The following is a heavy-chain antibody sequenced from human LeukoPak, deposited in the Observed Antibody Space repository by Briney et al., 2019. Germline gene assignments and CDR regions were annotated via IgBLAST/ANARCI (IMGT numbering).Heavy chain of an antibody. J-gene: IGHJ4*02. CDR2: IFYSGNT. Sequence: SETLSLTCTVSGGSINSSSYYWGWIRQPPGKGLEWIGSIFYSGNTYDNPSLKSRVTISVDTSKNQFSLKLNSVTAADTAVYYCARYRSKLLQSSFDYWGQGTLVTVSS. D-gene: IGHD5-24*01. CDR1: GGSINSSSYY. V-gene: IGHV4-39*01. CDR3: ARYRSKLLQSSFDY.